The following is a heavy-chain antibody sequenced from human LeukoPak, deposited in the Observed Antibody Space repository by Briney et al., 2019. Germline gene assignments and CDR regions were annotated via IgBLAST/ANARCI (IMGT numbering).Heavy chain of an antibody. D-gene: IGHD2-21*02. CDR3: AKDLWSVVTLTLDY. CDR1: GFTFSSYA. V-gene: IGHV3-30*04. CDR2: ISHDGGNT. Sequence: GRSLRLSCAASGFTFSSYAMHWVRQAPGKGLEWVAVISHDGGNTYYADSMKGRFTISRDNSKNTLYLQVNSLRAEDTAVYYCAKDLWSVVTLTLDYWGQGTLVTVSS. J-gene: IGHJ4*02.